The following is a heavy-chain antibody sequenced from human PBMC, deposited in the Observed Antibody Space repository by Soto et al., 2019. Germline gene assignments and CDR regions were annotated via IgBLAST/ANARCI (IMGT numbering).Heavy chain of an antibody. D-gene: IGHD6-6*01. Sequence: QVQLQASGPGLVKPSQTLSLTCTVSGGSISSVDYYWSWIRQPPGKGLEWIGYIYYSGSTYYNPYLKSRVTISVDTSKSQFSLKLSSVTAAATAVYYCARIIAARPALIFDYWGQGTLVTVSS. V-gene: IGHV4-30-4*01. CDR2: IYYSGST. CDR1: GGSISSVDYY. J-gene: IGHJ4*02. CDR3: ARIIAARPALIFDY.